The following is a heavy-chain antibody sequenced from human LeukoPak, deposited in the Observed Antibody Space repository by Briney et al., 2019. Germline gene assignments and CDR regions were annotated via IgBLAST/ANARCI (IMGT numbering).Heavy chain of an antibody. CDR2: ISSGGSAT. J-gene: IGHJ4*02. CDR1: GFTFSVYN. D-gene: IGHD5-18*01. Sequence: GGSLRLSCVVSGFTFSVYNMNWVRQAPGKGLEWVSYISSGGSATYYADSVKGRFTISRDNAKNSLYLQMNSLRAEDTAVYYCARDTGGGYSCYDCWGQGTLVTVSS. CDR3: ARDTGGGYSCYDC. V-gene: IGHV3-48*03.